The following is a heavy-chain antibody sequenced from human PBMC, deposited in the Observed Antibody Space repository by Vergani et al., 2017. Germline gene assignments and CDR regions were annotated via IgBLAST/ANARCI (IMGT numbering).Heavy chain of an antibody. Sequence: EVQLLESGGGLVQPGGSLRLSCAASGFTFSSYAMSWVRQAPGKGLEWVSAISGSGGSTYYADSVKGRFTISRDNSKNTLYLQMNSLRAEDTAVYYCAKDHIFSSGWYGYFDYWGQGTLVTVSS. V-gene: IGHV3-23*01. CDR1: GFTFSSYA. J-gene: IGHJ4*02. CDR2: ISGSGGST. D-gene: IGHD6-19*01. CDR3: AKDHIFSSGWYGYFDY.